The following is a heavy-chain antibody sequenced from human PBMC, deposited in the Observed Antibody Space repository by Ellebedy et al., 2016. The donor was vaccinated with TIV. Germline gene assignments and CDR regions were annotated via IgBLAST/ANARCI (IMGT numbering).Heavy chain of an antibody. CDR1: GGYISGYY. Sequence: MPSETLSLTCSVSGGYISGYYWSWIRQAPGKGLEWIGYIYVSGGTNYNPSLKSRVTISIDTFKKQFSLKVTSVTAADTGVYYCARQSTNRQSSWVDAFDFWGQGTTVTVSS. V-gene: IGHV4-59*08. D-gene: IGHD6-13*01. CDR3: ARQSTNRQSSWVDAFDF. CDR2: IYVSGGT. J-gene: IGHJ3*01.